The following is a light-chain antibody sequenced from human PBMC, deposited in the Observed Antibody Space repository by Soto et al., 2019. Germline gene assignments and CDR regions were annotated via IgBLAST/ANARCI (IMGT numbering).Light chain of an antibody. CDR1: RSNIGSNS. CDR2: TDD. CDR3: AAWDDGLNGWV. Sequence: QLVLTQPPSASGTPGQRVTISCSGSRSNIGSNSVSWYQQLPGTAPKVLMYTDDQRPSGVPDRFSGSKSGTSASLAISGLQSEDESDYYCAAWDDGLNGWVFGGGTKLTVL. V-gene: IGLV1-44*01. J-gene: IGLJ3*02.